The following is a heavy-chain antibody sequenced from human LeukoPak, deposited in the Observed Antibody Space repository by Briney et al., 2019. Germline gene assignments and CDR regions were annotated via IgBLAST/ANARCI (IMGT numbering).Heavy chain of an antibody. J-gene: IGHJ4*02. CDR3: ARFAVHRRLAVAGQFGLDY. CDR1: GYIFTSYY. V-gene: IGHV1-46*01. D-gene: IGHD6-19*01. Sequence: ASVKVSCKASGYIFTSYYIHWVRQAPGQGLEWVGIINPSGGNTNYAQKFQGRVTMTRDTSTSKVYMELSSLRSGDTAVYYCARFAVHRRLAVAGQFGLDYWGQGTLVTVSS. CDR2: INPSGGNT.